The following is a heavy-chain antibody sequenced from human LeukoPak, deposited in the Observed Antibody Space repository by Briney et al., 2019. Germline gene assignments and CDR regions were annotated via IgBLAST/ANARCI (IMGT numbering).Heavy chain of an antibody. CDR2: ISGGRT. Sequence: GGSLRLSCVASGFTFSCHAMTWFRQAPGKGLQWVSAISGGRTYYADSVRGRFTISRDNSKNTVFLQMDSLRAEDTAVYYCAKDRFGIDPWGQGTRVTVSS. J-gene: IGHJ5*02. CDR1: GFTFSCHA. V-gene: IGHV3-23*01. D-gene: IGHD3-10*01. CDR3: AKDRFGIDP.